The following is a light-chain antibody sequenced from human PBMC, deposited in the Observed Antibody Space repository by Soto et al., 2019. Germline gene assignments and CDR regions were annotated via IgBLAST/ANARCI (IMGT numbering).Light chain of an antibody. V-gene: IGLV2-14*01. Sequence: QSALPQPASVSGSPGQSITISFTGTSSDVGGYNYVSWYQQHPVKAPKLMIFDVNNRPSGVSNRFSGSKSGNTAYLTISWFAADHEADYDCCSYASSSTYVFGTGTKLTVL. CDR2: DVN. J-gene: IGLJ1*01. CDR3: CSYASSSTYV. CDR1: SSDVGGYNY.